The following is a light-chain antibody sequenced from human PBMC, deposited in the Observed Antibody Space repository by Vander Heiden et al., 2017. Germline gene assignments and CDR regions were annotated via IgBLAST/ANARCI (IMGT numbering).Light chain of an antibody. CDR1: QSISSW. J-gene: IGKJ1*01. Sequence: DIQMTQSPSPLSASVGDRVTITCRASQSISSWLAWYQQKPGKAPKLLIYKASNLESGVPSRFSGSGSGTEFTLSISSLQPDDFATYYCQQYNSYSPWTFGQGTKVEIK. V-gene: IGKV1-5*03. CDR2: KAS. CDR3: QQYNSYSPWT.